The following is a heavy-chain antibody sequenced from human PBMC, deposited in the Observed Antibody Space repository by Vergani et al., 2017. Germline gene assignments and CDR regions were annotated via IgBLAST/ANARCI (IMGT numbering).Heavy chain of an antibody. V-gene: IGHV5-51*03. CDR3: AKTHDFSSLYSSYNWFDP. J-gene: IGHJ5*02. Sequence: EVQLVQSGAEVKKPGESLKISCQGSGYSITNYWIAWVRQRPGKGLEWMGIIYAGDSDVSYSPSFQGQVTMSVDKSLSTAYLKWSSLKASDTATYYCAKTHDFSSLYSSYNWFDPWGQGTQVTVSS. CDR1: GYSITNYW. CDR2: IYAGDSDV. D-gene: IGHD3-3*01.